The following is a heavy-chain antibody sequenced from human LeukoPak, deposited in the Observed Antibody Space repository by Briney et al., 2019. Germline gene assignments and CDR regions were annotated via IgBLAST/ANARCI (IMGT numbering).Heavy chain of an antibody. CDR1: GFTFSSYS. J-gene: IGHJ4*02. Sequence: QSGGSLRLSCAASGFTFSSYSMKWVRQAPGKGLEWVSYISSSSSTIYYADSVKGRFTISRDNAKNSLDLQMTSLRAEDTAVYYCARDPYSSGRDYWGQGTLVTVSS. D-gene: IGHD6-19*01. V-gene: IGHV3-48*01. CDR3: ARDPYSSGRDY. CDR2: ISSSSSTI.